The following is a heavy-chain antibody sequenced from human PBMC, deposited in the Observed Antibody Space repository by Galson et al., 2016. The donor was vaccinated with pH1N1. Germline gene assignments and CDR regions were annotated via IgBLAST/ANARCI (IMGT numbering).Heavy chain of an antibody. J-gene: IGHJ4*02. D-gene: IGHD1-14*01. CDR1: GFTFDNFW. Sequence: SLRLSCAASGFTFDNFWMQWVRQAPGKGLERVANIRHDGGEKYYVDSVKGRFTISRDNAKSSLFLQLNSLTSEDTAVYYCARRYFDSWGQGTLVTVSS. CDR3: ARRYFDS. V-gene: IGHV3-7*01. CDR2: IRHDGGEK.